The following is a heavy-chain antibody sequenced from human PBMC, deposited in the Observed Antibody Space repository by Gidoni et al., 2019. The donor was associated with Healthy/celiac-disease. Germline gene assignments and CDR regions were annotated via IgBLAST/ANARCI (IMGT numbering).Heavy chain of an antibody. CDR3: AKDLFLGRTPVDY. V-gene: IGHV3-23*01. CDR2: ISGSGGNT. Sequence: EVQLLESGGGLVQPGGSLRLSCAASGFTFSSYAMSWVRQPPGKGLEWVSAISGSGGNTYYADSVKGRFTISRDNSKNTLYLQMNSLRAEDTAVYYCAKDLFLGRTPVDYWGQGTLVTVSS. J-gene: IGHJ4*02. CDR1: GFTFSSYA.